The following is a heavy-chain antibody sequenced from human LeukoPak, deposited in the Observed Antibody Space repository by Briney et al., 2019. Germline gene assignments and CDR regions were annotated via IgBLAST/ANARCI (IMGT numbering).Heavy chain of an antibody. D-gene: IGHD3-9*01. CDR1: GGSISSYY. V-gene: IGHV4-59*01. Sequence: SETLSLTCTVSGGSISSYYWSWIRQPPGKGLEWIGYIYYSGSTNYNPSLKSRVTISVDTSKNQFSLKLSSVTAADTAVYYCARGYYDILTGYYGVFDYWGQGTLVIVSS. CDR2: IYYSGST. CDR3: ARGYYDILTGYYGVFDY. J-gene: IGHJ4*02.